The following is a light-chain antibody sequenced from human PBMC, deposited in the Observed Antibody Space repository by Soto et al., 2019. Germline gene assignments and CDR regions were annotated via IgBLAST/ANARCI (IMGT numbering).Light chain of an antibody. CDR2: DAF. CDR3: QQYNNWPQT. CDR1: ESVDRY. V-gene: IGKV3D-15*01. J-gene: IGKJ1*01. Sequence: TQSPDVLSLSPGQTATLSCRASESVDRYVAWYQQKVGQAPRLLIYDAFTRATGVAARFSGSGSGTEFTLTISSLQSEDFAEYHCQQYNNWPQTFGQGTKVDI.